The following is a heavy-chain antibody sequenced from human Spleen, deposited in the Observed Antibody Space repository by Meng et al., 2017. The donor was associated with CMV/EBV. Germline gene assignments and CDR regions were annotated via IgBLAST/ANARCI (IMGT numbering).Heavy chain of an antibody. CDR3: ARVYYDTSGSSHYFDF. CDR2: INPYTGGT. Sequence: ASVKVSCKTSGYTFTDYAITWVRQAPGQGLEWMGWINPYTGGTNYPQKFQGRVTITRDTSISTAYMDLSRLRSDDTAVYYCARVYYDTSGSSHYFDFWGQGTLVTVSS. V-gene: IGHV1-2*02. D-gene: IGHD3-22*01. J-gene: IGHJ4*02. CDR1: GYTFTDYA.